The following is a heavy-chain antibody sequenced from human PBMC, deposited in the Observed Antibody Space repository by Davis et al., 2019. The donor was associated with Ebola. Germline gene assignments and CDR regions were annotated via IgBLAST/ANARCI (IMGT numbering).Heavy chain of an antibody. CDR2: INPNSGGT. Sequence: ASVKVSCKASGYTFTGYYMHWVRQAPGQGLEWMGWINPNSGGTNYAQRFQGRVTITADESTSTAYMELSSLRSEDTAVYYCARLGRKMATIFFDYWGQGTLVTVSS. D-gene: IGHD5-24*01. CDR3: ARLGRKMATIFFDY. CDR1: GYTFTGYY. J-gene: IGHJ4*02. V-gene: IGHV1-2*02.